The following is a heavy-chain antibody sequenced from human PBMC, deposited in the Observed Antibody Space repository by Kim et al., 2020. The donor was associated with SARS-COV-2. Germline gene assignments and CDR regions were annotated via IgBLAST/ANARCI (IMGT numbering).Heavy chain of an antibody. J-gene: IGHJ6*02. Sequence: GGSLRLSCAASGFTFDDYAMHWVRQAPGKGLEWVSGISWNSGSIGYADSVKGRFTISRDNAKNSLYLQMNSLRAEDTALYYCAKDINGVGVAVAGDYYYYGMDVWGQGTTVTVSS. D-gene: IGHD6-19*01. CDR2: ISWNSGSI. CDR3: AKDINGVGVAVAGDYYYYGMDV. CDR1: GFTFDDYA. V-gene: IGHV3-9*01.